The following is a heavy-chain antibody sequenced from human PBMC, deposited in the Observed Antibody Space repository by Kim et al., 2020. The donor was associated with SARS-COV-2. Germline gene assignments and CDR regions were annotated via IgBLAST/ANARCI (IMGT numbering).Heavy chain of an antibody. V-gene: IGHV1-18*01. Sequence: ASVKVSCKASGYTFTSYGISWVRQAPGQGLEWMGWISAYNGNTNYAQKLQGRVTMTTDTSPSTAYMELRSLRSDDTAVYYCARVGDSLLWFGELLHPSPYYYDGMDVWGHGTTGTVSS. CDR1: GYTFTSYG. CDR2: ISAYNGNT. J-gene: IGHJ6*02. D-gene: IGHD3-10*01. CDR3: ARVGDSLLWFGELLHPSPYYYDGMDV.